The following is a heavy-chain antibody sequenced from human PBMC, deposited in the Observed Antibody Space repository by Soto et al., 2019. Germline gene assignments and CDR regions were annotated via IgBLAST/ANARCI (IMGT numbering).Heavy chain of an antibody. Sequence: EVQLVESGGGLVQPGGSLRLSCAASGFTFSSYEMNWVRQAPGTGLEWVSYISSSGSTIYYADSVKGRFTISRDNAKNSLYLQMNSLRAEDTAVYYCARSLSRGGEEEYFQHWGQGTLVTVSS. CDR1: GFTFSSYE. CDR3: ARSLSRGGEEEYFQH. D-gene: IGHD2-21*01. V-gene: IGHV3-48*03. J-gene: IGHJ1*01. CDR2: ISSSGSTI.